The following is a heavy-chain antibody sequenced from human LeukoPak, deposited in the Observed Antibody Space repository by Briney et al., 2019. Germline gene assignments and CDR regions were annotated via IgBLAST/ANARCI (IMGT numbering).Heavy chain of an antibody. J-gene: IGHJ6*04. Sequence: GGSLRLSCAASGFTFSSYGMHWVRQAPGKGLEWVAVISYDGSNKYYADSVKGRFTISRDNSKNTLYLQMNSLRAEDTAVYYCAKDGKYCSSTSCYLNYYYYGMDVWGKGTTAAVSS. D-gene: IGHD2-2*01. CDR3: AKDGKYCSSTSCYLNYYYYGMDV. V-gene: IGHV3-30*18. CDR2: ISYDGSNK. CDR1: GFTFSSYG.